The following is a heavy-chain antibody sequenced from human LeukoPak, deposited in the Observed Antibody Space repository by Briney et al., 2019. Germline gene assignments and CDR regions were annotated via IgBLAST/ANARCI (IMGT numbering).Heavy chain of an antibody. V-gene: IGHV3-30*04. Sequence: GGSLRLSCTASGFTFTSYAMHWVRQAPGKGLEWVAVISYDASNKYYADSVKDRFTISRDNSKTTIYLQMNSLRGEDTAVYYCARSRGFGEILPFDYWGQGTLVTVSS. D-gene: IGHD3-10*01. CDR1: GFTFTSYA. J-gene: IGHJ4*02. CDR3: ARSRGFGEILPFDY. CDR2: ISYDASNK.